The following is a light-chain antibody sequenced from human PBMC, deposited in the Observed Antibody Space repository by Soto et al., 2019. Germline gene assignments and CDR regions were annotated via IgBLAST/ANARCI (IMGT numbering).Light chain of an antibody. Sequence: DIQMTQSPSTLSASVGDRVTITCRGSQSISSWLAWYQQKPGKAPKLLIYDASSLESGVPSRFSGSGSGTDFTLTISSLQPEDFATYFCQQSYSTLGLTFGGGTKVDIK. J-gene: IGKJ4*01. V-gene: IGKV1-5*01. CDR2: DAS. CDR1: QSISSW. CDR3: QQSYSTLGLT.